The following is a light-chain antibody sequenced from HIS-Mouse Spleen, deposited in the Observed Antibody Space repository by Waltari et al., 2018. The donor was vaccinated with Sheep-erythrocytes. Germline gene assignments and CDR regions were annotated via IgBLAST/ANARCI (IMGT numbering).Light chain of an antibody. J-gene: IGLJ1*01. CDR1: HIGSKS. CDR2: DDS. V-gene: IGLV3-21*02. Sequence: SYVLTQPPSVSVAPGQTARITRGGNHIGSKSVHWYQQKPGQAPVLVVYDDSDRPSGIPERFSGSNSGNTATLTISRVEAGDEADYYCQVWDSSSDHPYVFGTGTKVTVL. CDR3: QVWDSSSDHPYV.